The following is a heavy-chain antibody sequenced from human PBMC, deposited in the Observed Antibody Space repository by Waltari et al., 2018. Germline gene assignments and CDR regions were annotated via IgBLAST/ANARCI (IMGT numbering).Heavy chain of an antibody. J-gene: IGHJ6*03. Sequence: QVTLKESGPVLVKPTETLTLTCTVSGFSLSNARMGVSWIRQPPGKALEWLAHIFSNDEKSYSTSLKSRLTISKDTSKSQVVLTMTNMDPVDTATYYCARIKGVLGDFWSSYMYYYYYYYMDVWGKGTTVTISS. D-gene: IGHD3-3*01. CDR2: IFSNDEK. V-gene: IGHV2-26*01. CDR1: GFSLSNARMG. CDR3: ARIKGVLGDFWSSYMYYYYYYYMDV.